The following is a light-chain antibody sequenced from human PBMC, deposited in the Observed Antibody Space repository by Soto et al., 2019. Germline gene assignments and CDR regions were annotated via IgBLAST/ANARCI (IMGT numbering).Light chain of an antibody. V-gene: IGKV1-39*01. CDR1: QTIGKY. CDR2: DAS. CDR3: QQSFSIQFN. Sequence: DIQMTQSPSSLSATVGDRVTITCRASQTIGKYLNWYQQQPGKVPKLLIYDASYLQSGVPSRFSGSESGTDFTLNISDLRPEDFETYYCQQSFSIQFNFGTGTKVDI. J-gene: IGKJ3*01.